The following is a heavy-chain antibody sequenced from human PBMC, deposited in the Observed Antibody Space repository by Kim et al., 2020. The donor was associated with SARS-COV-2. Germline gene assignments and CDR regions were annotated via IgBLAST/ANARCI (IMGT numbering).Heavy chain of an antibody. V-gene: IGHV4-31*02. CDR3: ARDRDGYNFDAFDI. D-gene: IGHD5-12*01. Sequence: NPSLKSRVTISVDTSKNQFSLKLSSVTAADTAVYYCARDRDGYNFDAFDIWGQGTMVTVSS. J-gene: IGHJ3*02.